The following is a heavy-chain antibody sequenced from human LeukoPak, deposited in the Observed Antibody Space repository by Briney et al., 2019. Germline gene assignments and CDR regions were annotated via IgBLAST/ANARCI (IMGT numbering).Heavy chain of an antibody. V-gene: IGHV3-30*04. CDR1: GFTFSRYA. Sequence: GGSLRPSCAASGFTFSRYAMHWVRQAPGKGLEWVAVFTYDGNDKYYADSVEGRFTISRDNSKNTLYLQMNGLRVEDTGVYFCARERDAFDIWGQGTMVTVSS. CDR2: FTYDGNDK. CDR3: ARERDAFDI. J-gene: IGHJ3*02.